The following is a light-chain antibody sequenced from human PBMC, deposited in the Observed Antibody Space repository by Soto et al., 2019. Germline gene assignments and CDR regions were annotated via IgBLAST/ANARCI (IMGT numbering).Light chain of an antibody. V-gene: IGKV3-20*01. CDR1: QSVSSTF. CDR3: QPYHDSPPTWT. CDR2: GTS. J-gene: IGKJ1*01. Sequence: EIVLTQSPGTLSLSPGEGATLSCRASQSVSSTFLAWYQQKPGQAPRLLIYGTSSRATGIPDRFSGSGSGTDFTLTISRLEPEDFAVYCCQPYHDSPPTWTFGQGTKVEIK.